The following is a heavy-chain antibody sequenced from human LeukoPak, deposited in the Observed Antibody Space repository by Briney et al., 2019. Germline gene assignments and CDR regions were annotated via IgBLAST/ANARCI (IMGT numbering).Heavy chain of an antibody. CDR1: GFTFSNYG. Sequence: GGSLRLSCAASGFTFSNYGMGWVRQAPGKGLEWVSGISGSGGRTYYVDSVKGRFTISRDNSKNSLYLQMNSLRTEDTALYYCAKGERRSRYYYYGMDVWGQGTTVTVSS. J-gene: IGHJ6*02. V-gene: IGHV3-23*01. CDR2: ISGSGGRT. CDR3: AKGERRSRYYYYGMDV. D-gene: IGHD4-17*01.